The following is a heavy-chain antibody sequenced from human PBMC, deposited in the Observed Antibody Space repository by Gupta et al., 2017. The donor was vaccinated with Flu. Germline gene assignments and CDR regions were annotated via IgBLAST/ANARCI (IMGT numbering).Heavy chain of an antibody. J-gene: IGHJ5*02. Sequence: QVQLVESGGGLVKPGGSLRLPCAASGFTFSDFYMSVIRPAPGKGLEWVSYISSSGSTIYYADSVKGRFTISRDNAKNSLYLQMNSLRAEDTAVYYCARYPARIRGSISAGWFDPWGQGTLVTVSS. CDR3: ARYPARIRGSISAGWFDP. D-gene: IGHD3-10*01. V-gene: IGHV3-11*01. CDR2: ISSSGSTI. CDR1: GFTFSDFY.